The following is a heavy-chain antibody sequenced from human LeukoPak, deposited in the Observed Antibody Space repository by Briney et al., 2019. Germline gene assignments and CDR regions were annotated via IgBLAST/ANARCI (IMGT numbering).Heavy chain of an antibody. V-gene: IGHV1-46*01. J-gene: IGHJ3*02. CDR3: ARDKKNCGGDCYLGRAFDI. CDR2: INPSGGST. CDR1: GYTFTGYH. Sequence: ASVKVSCKASGYTFTGYHMHWVRQAPGQGLEWMGIINPSGGSTSYAQKFQGRVTMTRDTSTSTVYMELSSLRSEDTAVYYCARDKKNCGGDCYLGRAFDIWGQGTMVTVSS. D-gene: IGHD2-21*02.